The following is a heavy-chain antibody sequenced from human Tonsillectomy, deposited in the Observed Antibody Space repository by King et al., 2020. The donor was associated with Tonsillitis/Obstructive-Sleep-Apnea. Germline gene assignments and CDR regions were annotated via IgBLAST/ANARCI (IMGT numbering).Heavy chain of an antibody. CDR2: ISSSSSYI. CDR1: GFTLSSYS. D-gene: IGHD3-16*01. V-gene: IGHV3-21*01. CDR3: ARAIEIYDWGFNYFDY. Sequence: QLVQSVGGLVKPGGSLRLSCAASGFTLSSYSMNWVRQAPVKGLEWVSSISSSSSYIYYVDSVKGQFTISRDNAKNSLYLQMNSLRAEDTAVYYCARAIEIYDWGFNYFDYWGQGTLVTVSS. J-gene: IGHJ4*02.